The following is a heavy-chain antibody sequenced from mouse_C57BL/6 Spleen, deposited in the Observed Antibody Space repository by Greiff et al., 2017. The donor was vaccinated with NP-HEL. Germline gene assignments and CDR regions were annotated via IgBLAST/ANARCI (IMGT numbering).Heavy chain of an antibody. CDR2: IDPSDSYT. V-gene: IGHV1-50*01. J-gene: IGHJ1*03. CDR1: GYTFTSYW. Sequence: QVQLQQPGAELVKPGASVKLSCKASGYTFTSYWMQWVKQRPGQGLEWIGEIDPSDSYTNYNQKFKGKATLTVDTSSSTAYMQLSSLTSEDSAVYYCARGHYYGSSYDWYFDVWGTGTTVTVSS. CDR3: ARGHYYGSSYDWYFDV. D-gene: IGHD1-1*01.